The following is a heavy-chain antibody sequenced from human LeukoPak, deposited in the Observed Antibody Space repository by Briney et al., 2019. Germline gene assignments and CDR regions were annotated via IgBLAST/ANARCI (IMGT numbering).Heavy chain of an antibody. J-gene: IGHJ4*02. Sequence: ASVKVSCKASGYTFTAYYMHWVRQAPGQGLEWMGWINPNAGYTNYAQNFQGRVTLTRDTSIVTLYMELSSLTSDDTAVYYCASGGVTVTGKPIDYWGQGTLVTVSS. CDR3: ASGGVTVTGKPIDY. CDR1: GYTFTAYY. CDR2: INPNAGYT. V-gene: IGHV1-2*02. D-gene: IGHD6-19*01.